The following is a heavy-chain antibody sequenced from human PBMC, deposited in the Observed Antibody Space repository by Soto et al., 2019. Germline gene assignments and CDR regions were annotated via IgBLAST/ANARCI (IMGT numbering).Heavy chain of an antibody. CDR1: GFTFSSYS. Sequence: VGSLRLSCEGSGFTFSSYSMDWVRQAPGKGLEWVSSISGSGGYIYYADSVKGRFTISRDNAKNSLYLQMTSLRDEDTALYYRARDRQSTPWYAADYWGQGSLVTVSS. CDR3: ARDRQSTPWYAADY. J-gene: IGHJ4*02. V-gene: IGHV3-21*01. D-gene: IGHD6-13*01. CDR2: ISGSGGYI.